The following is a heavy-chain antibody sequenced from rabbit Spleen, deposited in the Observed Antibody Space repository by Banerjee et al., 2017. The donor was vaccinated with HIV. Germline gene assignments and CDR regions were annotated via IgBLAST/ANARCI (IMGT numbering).Heavy chain of an antibody. D-gene: IGHD1-1*01. CDR3: ARDTSSSFSSYGMDL. CDR2: IDAGSSAFT. CDR1: GVSFSISSY. Sequence: QSLEESGGDLVKPGASLTLTCTASGVSFSISSYMCWVRQAPGKGLEWIACIDAGSSAFTYFATWAKGRFTISKTSSTTVTLQMTRLTAADTATYFCARDTSSSFSSYGMDLWGPGHPRHRL. J-gene: IGHJ6*01. V-gene: IGHV1S40*01.